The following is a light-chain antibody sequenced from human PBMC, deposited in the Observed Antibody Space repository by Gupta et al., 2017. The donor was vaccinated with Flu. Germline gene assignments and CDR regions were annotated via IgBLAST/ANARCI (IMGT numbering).Light chain of an antibody. CDR3: MQALQVTFT. J-gene: IGKJ1*01. V-gene: IGKV2-28*01. CDR1: QSLLHGNGNNY. CDR2: LGS. Sequence: DIVMTQSPLSLPVTPGEPASISCRSSQSLLHGNGNNYLDWYFQRPGHSPQLLVYLGSNRASGVPDRFSGSGSGTDFTLSISRVEAEDIGIYYCMQALQVTFTFGQGTQVDI.